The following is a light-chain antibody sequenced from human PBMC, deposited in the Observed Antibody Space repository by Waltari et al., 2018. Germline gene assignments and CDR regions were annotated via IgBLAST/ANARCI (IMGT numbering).Light chain of an antibody. V-gene: IGKV1-5*03. Sequence: DIQMTQSPFTLSAYVGDRVIITCRASQSISNWLAWYQHKPGKAPQLLIYKASTLASGVPSRFSGSGSVTDFSLTISSLQPYDFATYYCQQYNSYSLLTFGGGTKVEIK. J-gene: IGKJ4*01. CDR3: QQYNSYSLLT. CDR1: QSISNW. CDR2: KAS.